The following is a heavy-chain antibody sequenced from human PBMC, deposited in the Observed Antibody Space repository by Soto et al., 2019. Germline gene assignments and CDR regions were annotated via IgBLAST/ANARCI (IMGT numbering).Heavy chain of an antibody. CDR1: GYTFTSYY. Sequence: ASVKVSCKASGYTFTSYYMHWVRQAPGQGLEWMGIINPNGGSTSYAQKFQGRVTMTRDTSTSTVYLELSSLRSEDTAVYYCARVYPSDTRYGYVGNNWFDPWGQGTLVTVSS. V-gene: IGHV1-46*03. J-gene: IGHJ5*02. CDR3: ARVYPSDTRYGYVGNNWFDP. D-gene: IGHD5-18*01. CDR2: INPNGGST.